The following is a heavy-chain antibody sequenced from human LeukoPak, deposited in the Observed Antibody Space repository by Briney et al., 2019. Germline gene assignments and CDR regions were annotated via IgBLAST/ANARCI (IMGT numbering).Heavy chain of an antibody. D-gene: IGHD6-19*01. CDR3: AKDLGYSSGWPYDAFDI. V-gene: IGHV3-23*01. Sequence: GGSLRLSCAASGFTFSSYGMSWVRQAPGKGLEWVSAMSGSGGTTYYADSVKGRLTISRDNSKNTLYLQMNSLRAEDTAVYYCAKDLGYSSGWPYDAFDIWGQGTMVTVSS. CDR1: GFTFSSYG. CDR2: MSGSGGTT. J-gene: IGHJ3*02.